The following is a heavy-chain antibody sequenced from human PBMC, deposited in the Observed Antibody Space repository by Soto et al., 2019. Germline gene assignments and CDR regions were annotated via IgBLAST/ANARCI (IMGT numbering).Heavy chain of an antibody. J-gene: IGHJ4*02. D-gene: IGHD3-22*01. CDR2: IWYDGSKK. V-gene: IGHV3-33*01. CDR1: GFTFSSYG. Sequence: GGSLRLSCAASGFTFSSYGMHWVRQAPGKGLEWVAVIWYDGSKKYYADSVKGRFTISRDNSKNTLYLQMNSLRAEDTAVYYCARGYYYDSSGYYFDYWGQGTLVTVSS. CDR3: ARGYYYDSSGYYFDY.